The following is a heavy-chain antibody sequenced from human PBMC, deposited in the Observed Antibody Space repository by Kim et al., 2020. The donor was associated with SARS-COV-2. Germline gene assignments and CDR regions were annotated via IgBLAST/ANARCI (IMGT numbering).Heavy chain of an antibody. V-gene: IGHV3-20*01. J-gene: IGHJ6*02. D-gene: IGHD3-10*01. Sequence: GGSLRLSCAASGFTFDDYGMSWVRQAPGKGLEWVSGINWNGGSTGYADSVKGRFTISRDNAKNSLYLQMNSLRAEDTALYHCARGLMVRGVISRKDYYYYYGMDVWGQGTAVTVSS. CDR3: ARGLMVRGVISRKDYYYYYGMDV. CDR2: INWNGGST. CDR1: GFTFDDYG.